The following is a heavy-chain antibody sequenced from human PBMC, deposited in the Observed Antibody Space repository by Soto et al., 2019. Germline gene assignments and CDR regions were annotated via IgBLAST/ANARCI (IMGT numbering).Heavy chain of an antibody. D-gene: IGHD3-22*01. CDR2: INHSGST. CDR1: GGSFSGYY. V-gene: IGHV4-34*01. CDR3: ARIPYYYDSSGYYFKTNWFDP. J-gene: IGHJ5*02. Sequence: PSETLSLTCAVYGGSFSGYYWSWIRQPPGKGLEWIGEINHSGSTNYNPSLKSRVTISVDTSKNQFSLKLSSVTAADTAVYYCARIPYYYDSSGYYFKTNWFDPWGQGTLVTVS.